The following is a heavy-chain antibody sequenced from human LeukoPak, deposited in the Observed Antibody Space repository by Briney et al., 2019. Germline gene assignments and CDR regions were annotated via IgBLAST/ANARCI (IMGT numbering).Heavy chain of an antibody. Sequence: GGSLRLSCAASGFTFRSYAMNWVRQAPGKGLEWVSVISDTGGSTYYAGSVKGGFTISGDNSKNTLYLQMNSLRAEDTAVYYCAKTYYSDSFDYWGQGTLVTVSS. CDR2: ISDTGGST. CDR3: AKTYYSDSFDY. CDR1: GFTFRSYA. D-gene: IGHD3-22*01. J-gene: IGHJ4*02. V-gene: IGHV3-23*01.